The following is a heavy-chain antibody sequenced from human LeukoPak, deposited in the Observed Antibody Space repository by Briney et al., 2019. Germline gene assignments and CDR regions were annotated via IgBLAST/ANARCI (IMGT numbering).Heavy chain of an antibody. CDR3: AKDRIAVAGADY. J-gene: IGHJ4*02. CDR2: ISGSGGST. CDR1: GFTFSSYA. D-gene: IGHD6-19*01. Sequence: GSLRLSCAASGFTFSSYAMSWVRQAPGKGLEWVSAISGSGGSTYYADSVKGRFTISRDNSKNTLYLQMNSPRAEDTAVYYCAKDRIAVAGADYWGQGTLVTVSS. V-gene: IGHV3-23*01.